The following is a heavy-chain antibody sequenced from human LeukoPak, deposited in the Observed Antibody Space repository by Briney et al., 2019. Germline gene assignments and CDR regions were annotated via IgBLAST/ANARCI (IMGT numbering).Heavy chain of an antibody. Sequence: PSGSLTLSCAASGFTFSGSAMHWVRQASGQGLEWVGRIRSKANSYATAYAASVKGRFTISRDDSKNSAYLQMNSLKTEDTAVYYSTSRRFGPGYYFDYWGQGTLVTVSS. CDR3: TSRRFGPGYYFDY. CDR1: GFTFSGSA. D-gene: IGHD3-10*01. V-gene: IGHV3-73*01. J-gene: IGHJ4*02. CDR2: IRSKANSYAT.